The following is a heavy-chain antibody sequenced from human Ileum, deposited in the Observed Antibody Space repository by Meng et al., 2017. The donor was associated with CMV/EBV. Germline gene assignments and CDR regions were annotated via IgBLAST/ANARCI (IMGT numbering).Heavy chain of an antibody. CDR2: VYSSGST. J-gene: IGHJ4*02. CDR3: ARGSSSWAFDY. Sequence: EAGAELVKPSELLSLHCTGSGGFISGYYWSWIRQPATKGLEWIGRVYSSGSTDYNPSLQSRVTMSVDTSKNQFSLKLSSVTAADTAVYYCARGSSSWAFDYWGQGTLVTVFS. CDR1: GGFISGYY. D-gene: IGHD2-2*01. V-gene: IGHV4-4*07.